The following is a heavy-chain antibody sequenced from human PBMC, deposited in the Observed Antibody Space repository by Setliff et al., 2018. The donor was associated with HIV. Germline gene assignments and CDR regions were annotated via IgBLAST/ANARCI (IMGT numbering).Heavy chain of an antibody. Sequence: GESLKISCAGYGLTFNSYGMHWVRQAPGKGLEWLALIWYDESHKYYANSVKGRFTVSRDNSKTTVYLQMNSLRAEDTAVYYCAKDVKFFPVPDRGEYIDHWGQGTLVTVSS. D-gene: IGHD5-12*01. CDR1: GLTFNSYG. V-gene: IGHV3-30*02. J-gene: IGHJ4*02. CDR2: IWYDESHK. CDR3: AKDVKFFPVPDRGEYIDH.